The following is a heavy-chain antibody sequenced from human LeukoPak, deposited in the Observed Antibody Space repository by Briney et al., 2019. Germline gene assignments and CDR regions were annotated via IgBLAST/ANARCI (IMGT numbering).Heavy chain of an antibody. V-gene: IGHV1-46*01. CDR1: GGTFSSYA. CDR2: INPSGGST. D-gene: IGHD2-15*01. CDR3: ARRYCSGGSCCIDY. Sequence: ASVKVSCKASGGTFSSYAISWVRQAPGQGLEWMGIINPSGGSTSYAQKFQGRVTMTRDTSTSTVYMELSSLRSEDTAVYYCARRYCSGGSCCIDYWGQGTLVTVSS. J-gene: IGHJ4*02.